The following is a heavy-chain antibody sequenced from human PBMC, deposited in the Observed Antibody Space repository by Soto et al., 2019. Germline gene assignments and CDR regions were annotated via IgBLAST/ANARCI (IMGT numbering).Heavy chain of an antibody. J-gene: IGHJ4*02. CDR2: IRYSGTT. Sequence: PSETLSLTCTVSAGSISGYYWSWIRQPPGKGLEWIAYIRYSGTTRYNPSLMSRVTISVDTSKNQFSLRLSSVTAADTAVYYCARVLDSGSHDFWGQGTLVTVPQ. V-gene: IGHV4-59*01. CDR3: ARVLDSGSHDF. CDR1: AGSISGYY. D-gene: IGHD3-10*01.